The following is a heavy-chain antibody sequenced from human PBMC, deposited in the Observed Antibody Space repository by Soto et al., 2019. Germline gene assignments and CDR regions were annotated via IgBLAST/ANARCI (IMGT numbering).Heavy chain of an antibody. CDR2: IYYSGST. CDR1: CGSISSSSYY. CDR3: ARHDSSSWYGRNANWFDP. V-gene: IGHV4-39*01. Sequence: PSETLSLTCTVSCGSISSSSYYWGGIRQPPGKGLEWIGSIYYSGSTYYNPSLKSRVTISVDTSKNQFSLKLSSVTAADTAVYYCARHDSSSWYGRNANWFDPWGQGTLVTVSS. D-gene: IGHD6-13*01. J-gene: IGHJ5*02.